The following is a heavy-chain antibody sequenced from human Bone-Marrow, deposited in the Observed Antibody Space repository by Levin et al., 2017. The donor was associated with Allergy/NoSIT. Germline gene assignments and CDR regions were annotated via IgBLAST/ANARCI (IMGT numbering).Heavy chain of an antibody. V-gene: IGHV1-24*01. CDR1: GYTLTELS. D-gene: IGHD3-10*01. CDR3: ATDGGSGSYVGVTHDYMDV. CDR2: FDPEDGET. J-gene: IGHJ6*03. Sequence: ASVKVSCKVSGYTLTELSMHWVRQAPGKGLEWMGGFDPEDGETIYAQKFQGRVTMTEDTSTDTAYMELSSLRSEDTAVYYCATDGGSGSYVGVTHDYMDVWGKGTTVTVSS.